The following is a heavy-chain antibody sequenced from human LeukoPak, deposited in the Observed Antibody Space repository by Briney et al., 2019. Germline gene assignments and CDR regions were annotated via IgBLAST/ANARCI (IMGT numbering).Heavy chain of an antibody. D-gene: IGHD3-22*01. CDR1: SHTFTSYG. CDR2: ISADNGNT. Sequence: ASVKVSCKASSHTFTSYGISWVRQAPGQGLEWMGWISADNGNTNYAQKLQGRVTMTTDTSTSSTSMELRSLTSDDTAIYYCALYHYDSSGYYPTEYWGQGTLVTVSS. J-gene: IGHJ4*02. CDR3: ALYHYDSSGYYPTEY. V-gene: IGHV1-18*01.